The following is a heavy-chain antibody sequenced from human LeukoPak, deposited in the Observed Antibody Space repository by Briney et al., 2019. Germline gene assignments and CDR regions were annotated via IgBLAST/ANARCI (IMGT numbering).Heavy chain of an antibody. CDR2: INPNSGGT. J-gene: IGHJ5*02. V-gene: IGHV1-2*02. Sequence: GASVKVSCKASGYTFTSYDINWVRQAPGQGLEWMGWINPNSGGTNYAQKFQGRVTMTRDTSISTAYMELSRLRSDDTAVYYCARETYYYGSGTLSTSDPWGQGTLVTVSS. CDR3: ARETYYYGSGTLSTSDP. CDR1: GYTFTSYD. D-gene: IGHD3-10*01.